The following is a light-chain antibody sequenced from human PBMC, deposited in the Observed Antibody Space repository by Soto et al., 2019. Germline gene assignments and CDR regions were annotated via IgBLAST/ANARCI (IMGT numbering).Light chain of an antibody. Sequence: DIQMTQSPSSLSASVGDRVTIACQASQDIGNFLNWYQHKPGKAPKLVIYGAFNLEAGVPSRFSGGGSGTDFTLAISSLQPEDFATYYCQQSSSTPQTFGGGTRVEIK. V-gene: IGKV1-33*01. CDR2: GAF. CDR1: QDIGNF. CDR3: QQSSSTPQT. J-gene: IGKJ4*01.